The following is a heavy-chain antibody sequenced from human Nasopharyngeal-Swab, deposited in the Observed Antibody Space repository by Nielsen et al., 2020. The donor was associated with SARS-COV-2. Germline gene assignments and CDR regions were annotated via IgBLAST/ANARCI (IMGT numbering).Heavy chain of an antibody. Sequence: GGSLSLSCAASGFTFSSYAMHWVRQAPGKGLEWVAVTSYDGSNEYYADSVKGRFTISRDKSKNTLYLQMNSLRADDTAVYYCARGIVGAITGDAFDIWGQGKMVTVSS. CDR2: TSYDGSNE. CDR1: GFTFSSYA. V-gene: IGHV3-30-3*01. D-gene: IGHD1-26*01. CDR3: ARGIVGAITGDAFDI. J-gene: IGHJ3*02.